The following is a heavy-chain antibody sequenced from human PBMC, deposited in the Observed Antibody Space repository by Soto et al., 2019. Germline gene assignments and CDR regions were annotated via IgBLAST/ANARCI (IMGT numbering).Heavy chain of an antibody. CDR3: TTDSYSTMIEVRFDC. J-gene: IGHJ4*01. D-gene: IGHD3-22*01. Sequence: PGGSLRLSCAGSSFAFSNAWINWVRQAPGKGLEWVGRIKSKALGGTTDFAAPVRGRFAITRDDSRNMAYMQMNSLNTEDTAVYYCTTDSYSTMIEVRFDCWGHGTLVTISS. CDR2: IKSKALGGTT. V-gene: IGHV3-15*07. CDR1: SFAFSNAW.